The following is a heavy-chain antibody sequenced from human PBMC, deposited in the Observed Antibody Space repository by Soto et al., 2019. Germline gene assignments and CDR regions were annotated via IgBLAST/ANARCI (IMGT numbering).Heavy chain of an antibody. Sequence: EVQLLESGGGLVQPGGSLRLSCAASGFTFSNYVLSWVRQAPGKGLEWVSAISGTGGSTYYADSVNCRFTISRDNSKNTLYVQMNSLRVEDTAVYYCAKEGNRVRGPDYCGQGTLVTVST. CDR3: AKEGNRVRGPDY. V-gene: IGHV3-23*01. D-gene: IGHD3-10*01. CDR2: ISGTGGST. J-gene: IGHJ4*02. CDR1: GFTFSNYV.